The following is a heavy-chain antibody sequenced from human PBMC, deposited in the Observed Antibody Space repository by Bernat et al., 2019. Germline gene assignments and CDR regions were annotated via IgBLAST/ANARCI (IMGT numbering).Heavy chain of an antibody. V-gene: IGHV3-48*03. D-gene: IGHD3-3*01. J-gene: IGHJ5*02. Sequence: EVQLVESGGGLVQPGGSLRLSCAASGFTFSSYEMNWVRQAPGKGLEWVSYISSSGSTIYYADSVKGRFTIPRDNAKNSLYLQMNSLRAEDTAVYYCAMRRYFWSGYHPWGQGTLVTVSS. CDR2: ISSSGSTI. CDR1: GFTFSSYE. CDR3: AMRRYFWSGYHP.